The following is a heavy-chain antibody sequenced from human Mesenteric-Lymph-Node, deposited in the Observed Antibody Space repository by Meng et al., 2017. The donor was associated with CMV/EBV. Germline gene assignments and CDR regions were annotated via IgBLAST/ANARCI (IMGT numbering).Heavy chain of an antibody. CDR3: ASLFLIAARLSARRYYGMDV. CDR2: ISSSSSYI. CDR1: GFTFDDYG. D-gene: IGHD6-6*01. Sequence: GESLKISCAASGFTFDDYGMSWVRQAPGKGLEWVSSISSSSSYIYYADSVKGRFTISRDNAKNSLYLQMNSLRAEDTAVYYCASLFLIAARLSARRYYGMDVWGQGTTVTVSS. V-gene: IGHV3-21*01. J-gene: IGHJ6*02.